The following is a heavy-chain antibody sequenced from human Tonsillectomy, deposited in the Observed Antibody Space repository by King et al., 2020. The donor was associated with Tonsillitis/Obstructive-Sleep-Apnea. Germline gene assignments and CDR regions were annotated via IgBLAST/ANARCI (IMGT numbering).Heavy chain of an antibody. V-gene: IGHV4-31*01. Sequence: QLQESGPGPVKPSQTLSLTCTVSGGSISSGGYYWSWIRQHPGKGLEWIWYIYYSGSTYYNPSLKSLVTISVDTSKNQFSLKLSSVTAADTAVYYCATGSRNYYYMDVWGKGTTVTVSS. CDR3: ATGSRNYYYMDV. CDR1: GGSISSGGYY. CDR2: IYYSGST. J-gene: IGHJ6*03.